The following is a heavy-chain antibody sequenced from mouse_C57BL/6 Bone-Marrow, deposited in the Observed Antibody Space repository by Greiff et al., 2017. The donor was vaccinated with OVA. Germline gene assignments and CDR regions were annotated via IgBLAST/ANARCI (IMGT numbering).Heavy chain of an antibody. V-gene: IGHV10-1*01. D-gene: IGHD1-1*01. J-gene: IGHJ2*01. CDR2: IRSKSNNYAT. CDR1: GFSFNTYA. Sequence: EVQLVESGGGLVQPKGSLKLSCAASGFSFNTYAMNWVRQAPGKGLEWVARIRSKSNNYATYYADSVKDRFTISRDDSESMLYLQMNNLKTEDTAMYYCVGHSYGTLDYWGQGTTLTVSS. CDR3: VGHSYGTLDY.